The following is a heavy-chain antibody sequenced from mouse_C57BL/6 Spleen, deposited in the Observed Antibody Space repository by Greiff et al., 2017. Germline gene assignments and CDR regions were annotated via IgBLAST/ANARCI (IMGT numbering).Heavy chain of an antibody. Sequence: QVQLQQSGPELVRPGVSVKISCKGSGYTFTDDAMHWVKQRHAKSLEWIGVISTYYGDASYNQKFKDKATMTVDKSSSPAYMELARLTSEDSAVYYCARLRGWLLLWYFDVWGTGTTVTVSS. V-gene: IGHV1-67*01. CDR1: GYTFTDDA. D-gene: IGHD2-3*01. J-gene: IGHJ1*03. CDR3: ARLRGWLLLWYFDV. CDR2: ISTYYGDA.